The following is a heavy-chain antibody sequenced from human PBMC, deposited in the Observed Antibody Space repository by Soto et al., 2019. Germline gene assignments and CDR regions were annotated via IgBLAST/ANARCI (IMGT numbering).Heavy chain of an antibody. CDR3: ARETGTTRHY. V-gene: IGHV3-66*01. J-gene: IGHJ4*02. CDR1: GFTFSSYA. Sequence: GGSLRLSCAASGFTFSSYAMSWVRQAPGKGLEWVSVIYSGGSTYYADSVKGRFTISRDNSKNTLYLQMNSLRAEDTAVYYCARETGTTRHYWGQGTLVTVSS. D-gene: IGHD1-7*01. CDR2: IYSGGST.